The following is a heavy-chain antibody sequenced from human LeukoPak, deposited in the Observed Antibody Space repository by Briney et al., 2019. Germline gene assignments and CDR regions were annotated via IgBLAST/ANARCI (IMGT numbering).Heavy chain of an antibody. Sequence: GGSLRLSCAVSGFTVSSHAMSWVRQASGKGLEWVSLIGGAGDTFYADSVKGRFVLSRDNSRNTVYLQMNSLRAEDTATYYCVKVYCLGVFCPSPFFDSGGQGTLVPVSS. V-gene: IGHV3-23*01. CDR2: IGGAGDT. D-gene: IGHD2-15*01. CDR1: GFTVSSHA. CDR3: VKVYCLGVFCPSPFFDS. J-gene: IGHJ5*01.